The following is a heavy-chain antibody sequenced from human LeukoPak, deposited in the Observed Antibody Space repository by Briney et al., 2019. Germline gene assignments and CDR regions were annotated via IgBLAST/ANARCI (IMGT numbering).Heavy chain of an antibody. V-gene: IGHV1-69*01. CDR3: AIVYNSGGYSAHAFDI. Sequence: SSVNVSCKASGGTFSSYAISWVRQAPGQGLEWMGGSIPIFGTANYAQKFQGRVTITADESTSTAYMELSSLRSEDTAVYYCAIVYNSGGYSAHAFDIRGQGTMVTVSS. CDR1: GGTFSSYA. J-gene: IGHJ3*02. D-gene: IGHD1-26*01. CDR2: SIPIFGTA.